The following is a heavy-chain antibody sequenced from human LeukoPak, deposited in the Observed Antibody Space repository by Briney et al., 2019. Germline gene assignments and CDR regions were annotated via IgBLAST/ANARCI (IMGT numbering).Heavy chain of an antibody. CDR3: ARESSCSGGSCYWGGEYFQH. D-gene: IGHD2-15*01. V-gene: IGHV4-59*01. Sequence: SETLSLTCTVSGGSISSYYWSWIRQPPGKGLEWIGYIYYSGSTNYNPSLKSRVTISVDTSKNQFSLKLSSVTAADTAVYYCARESSCSGGSCYWGGEYFQHWGQGTLVTVSS. J-gene: IGHJ1*01. CDR2: IYYSGST. CDR1: GGSISSYY.